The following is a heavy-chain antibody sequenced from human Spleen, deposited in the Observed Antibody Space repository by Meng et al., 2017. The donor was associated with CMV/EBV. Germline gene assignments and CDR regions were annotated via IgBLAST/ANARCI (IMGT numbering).Heavy chain of an antibody. D-gene: IGHD6-13*01. CDR1: GYTFTGYY. J-gene: IGHJ4*02. Sequence: ASVKVSCKASGYTFTGYYMHWVRQAPGQGLEWMGWISAYNGNTNYAQKLQGRVTMTTDTSTSTAYMELRSLRSDDTAVYYCARDYIAAAVRIDYWGQGTLVTVSS. CDR3: ARDYIAAAVRIDY. CDR2: ISAYNGNT. V-gene: IGHV1-18*04.